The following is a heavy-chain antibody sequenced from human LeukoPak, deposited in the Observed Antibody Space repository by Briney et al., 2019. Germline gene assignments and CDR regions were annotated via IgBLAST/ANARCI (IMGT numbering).Heavy chain of an antibody. V-gene: IGHV1-69*13. CDR2: IIPIFGTA. Sequence: ASVKASCKASGGTFSSYAISWVRQAPGQGLEWMGGIIPIFGTANYAQKFQGRVTITADESTSTAYMELSSLRSEDTAVYYCASMVRGVTGFDYWGQGTLVTVPS. CDR3: ASMVRGVTGFDY. D-gene: IGHD3-10*01. CDR1: GGTFSSYA. J-gene: IGHJ4*02.